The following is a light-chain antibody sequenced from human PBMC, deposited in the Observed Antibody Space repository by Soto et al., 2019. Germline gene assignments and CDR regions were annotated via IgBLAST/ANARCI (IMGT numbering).Light chain of an antibody. Sequence: QSALTQPRSVSGSPGQSVTISCTGTSSDVGGYDFVSWYQQHPGKAPKLMIYDVNRRPSGVPDRFSGSKSDNTASLTISGLQTEDEADYYCCSYAGSYTFVFGGGTKLTVL. CDR3: CSYAGSYTFV. V-gene: IGLV2-11*01. CDR1: SSDVGGYDF. J-gene: IGLJ2*01. CDR2: DVN.